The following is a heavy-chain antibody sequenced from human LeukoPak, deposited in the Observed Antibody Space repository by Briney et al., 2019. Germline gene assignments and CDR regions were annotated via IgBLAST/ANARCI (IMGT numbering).Heavy chain of an antibody. CDR1: GGTFSSYA. V-gene: IGHV1-69*13. CDR2: IIPIFGTA. CDR3: ARVGGDYRYDAFDI. Sequence: SVKVSCKASGGTFSSYAISWVRQAPGRGLEWMGGIIPIFGTANYAQKFQGRVTITADESTSTAYMELSSLRSEDTAVYYCARVGGDYRYDAFDIWGQGTMVTVSS. D-gene: IGHD4-11*01. J-gene: IGHJ3*02.